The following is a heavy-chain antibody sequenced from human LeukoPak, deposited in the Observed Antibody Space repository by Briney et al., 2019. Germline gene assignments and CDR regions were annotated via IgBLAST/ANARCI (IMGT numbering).Heavy chain of an antibody. Sequence: GESLKISCQASGYTFDRSWIGWVRQMPGKGFQWLGIVYPRDSDTRYSPSVQGQVTISADKSISTAYLQWSSLKASDTAMYYCARGSRRDGYNFDYWGQGTLVTVSS. V-gene: IGHV5-51*01. J-gene: IGHJ4*02. CDR2: VYPRDSDT. CDR3: ARGSRRDGYNFDY. D-gene: IGHD5-24*01. CDR1: GYTFDRSW.